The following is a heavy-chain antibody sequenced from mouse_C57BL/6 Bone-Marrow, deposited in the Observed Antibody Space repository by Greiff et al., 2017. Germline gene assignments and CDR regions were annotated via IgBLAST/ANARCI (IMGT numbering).Heavy chain of an antibody. J-gene: IGHJ4*01. V-gene: IGHV14-4*01. Sequence: VQLQQSGAELVRPGASVKLSCTASGFNIKDDYMHWVKQRPEQGLEWIGRLDPENGDTEYASKFQGKATIPADTSSNTAYLQISSLTSQDTAFYYCTTCWVATVYYAMDYWGQGTSVTVSS. CDR1: GFNIKDDY. CDR3: TTCWVATVYYAMDY. CDR2: LDPENGDT.